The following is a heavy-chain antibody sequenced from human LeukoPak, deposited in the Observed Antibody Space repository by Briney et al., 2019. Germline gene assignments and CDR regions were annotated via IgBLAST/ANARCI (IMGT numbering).Heavy chain of an antibody. J-gene: IGHJ4*02. Sequence: GGSLRLSCAASGFTFSSYAMSWVRQAPGKGLEWVSAISGSGGSTYYADSVKGRFTISRDNAKNSLYLQMNSLRAEDTAVYYCARAGGYCSGGSCYDDYVWGSYLYYFDYWGQGTLVTVSS. CDR3: ARAGGYCSGGSCYDDYVWGSYLYYFDY. D-gene: IGHD2-15*01. CDR2: ISGSGGST. CDR1: GFTFSSYA. V-gene: IGHV3-23*01.